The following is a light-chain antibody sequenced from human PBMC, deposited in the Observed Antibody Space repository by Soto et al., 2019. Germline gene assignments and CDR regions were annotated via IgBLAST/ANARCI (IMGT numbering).Light chain of an antibody. CDR1: QSVSSN. Sequence: EIVMTPSPATLSVSPVERATLSCRASQSVSSNLARYQQKPGRPPRLLIYGASTRATGIPARFSGSGSGTEFTLTISSLQSEDFAVYYCQQRSNWPITFGQGTRLEIK. J-gene: IGKJ5*01. V-gene: IGKV3-15*01. CDR3: QQRSNWPIT. CDR2: GAS.